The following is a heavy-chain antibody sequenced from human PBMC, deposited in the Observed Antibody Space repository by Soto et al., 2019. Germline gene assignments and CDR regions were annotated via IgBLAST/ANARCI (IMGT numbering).Heavy chain of an antibody. CDR3: ARGGIAVAGRTSPIGY. J-gene: IGHJ4*02. CDR2: INPNSGGT. CDR1: GYTFTGYY. Sequence: QVQLVQSGAEVKKPGASVKVSCKASGYTFTGYYMHWERQAPGQGLEWMRWINPNSGGTNYAQKFQGWVSMTRDTSNSTHCMEVSRLRSDDTAVYYCARGGIAVAGRTSPIGYWGQGTLVTVSS. D-gene: IGHD6-19*01. V-gene: IGHV1-2*04.